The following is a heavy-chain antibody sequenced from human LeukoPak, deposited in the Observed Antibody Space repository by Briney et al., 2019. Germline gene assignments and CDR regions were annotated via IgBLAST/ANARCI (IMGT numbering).Heavy chain of an antibody. CDR3: AGPRYYDSSGILSYDAFDI. CDR2: IIPIFGTA. J-gene: IGHJ3*02. Sequence: GSSVKVSCKASGGTFSSYAISWVRHAPGQGLEWMGGIIPIFGTANYAQKFQGRVTITTDESTSTAYMELSSLRSEDTAVYYCAGPRYYDSSGILSYDAFDIWGQGTMVTVSS. V-gene: IGHV1-69*05. D-gene: IGHD3-22*01. CDR1: GGTFSSYA.